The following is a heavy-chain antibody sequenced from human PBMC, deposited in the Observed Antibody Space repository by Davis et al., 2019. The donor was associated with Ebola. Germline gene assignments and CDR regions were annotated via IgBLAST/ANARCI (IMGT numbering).Heavy chain of an antibody. CDR3: ARGRSGSYLPIFDY. D-gene: IGHD1-26*01. CDR1: GGSFSGYY. V-gene: IGHV4-34*01. CDR2: INHSGST. J-gene: IGHJ4*02. Sequence: PSETLSLTCAVYGGSFSGYYWSWIRQPPGKGLEWIGEINHSGSTNYNPSLKSRVTISVDTSKNQFSLKLSSVTAADTAVYYCARGRSGSYLPIFDYWGQGTLVTVSS.